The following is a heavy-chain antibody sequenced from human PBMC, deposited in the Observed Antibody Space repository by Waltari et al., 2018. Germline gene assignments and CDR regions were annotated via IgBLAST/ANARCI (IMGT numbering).Heavy chain of an antibody. J-gene: IGHJ4*02. Sequence: QLLESGGGLVQPGGSLRLSCAASGFTFSSYAITWVRQAPGKGLEWVSAISGTGASTYYADSVKGRFTISRYNSKNSLYLQMNSLRADDTAVYYCTMTYYDYLWGTRTTVYWGQGTLVTVSS. V-gene: IGHV3-23*01. CDR2: ISGTGAST. CDR1: GFTFSSYA. D-gene: IGHD3-16*01. CDR3: TMTYYDYLWGTRTTVY.